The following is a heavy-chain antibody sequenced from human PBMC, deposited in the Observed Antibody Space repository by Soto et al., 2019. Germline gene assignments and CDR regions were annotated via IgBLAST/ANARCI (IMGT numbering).Heavy chain of an antibody. CDR2: IIPIFGTA. V-gene: IGHV1-69*13. CDR1: GGTFSSYA. D-gene: IGHD3-3*01. J-gene: IGHJ6*02. CDR3: ARASLNYDFWSGYYTDYYYYGMDV. Sequence: SVKVSCKASGGTFSSYAISWVRQAPGQGLEWMGGIIPIFGTANYAQKFQGRVTITADESTSTAYMELSSLRSEDTAVYYCARASLNYDFWSGYYTDYYYYGMDVWGQGTTVTVSS.